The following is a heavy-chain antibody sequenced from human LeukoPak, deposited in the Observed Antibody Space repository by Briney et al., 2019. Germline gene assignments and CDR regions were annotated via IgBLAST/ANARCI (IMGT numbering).Heavy chain of an antibody. J-gene: IGHJ4*02. CDR3: AKEAAAHPYFDY. CDR1: GFIVSSNY. V-gene: IGHV3-23*01. CDR2: ISGSGGST. Sequence: GGSLRLSCAASGFIVSSNYMSWVRQAPGKGLEWVSAISGSGGSTYYADSVKGRFTISRDNSKNTLYLQMNSLRAEDTAVYYCAKEAAAHPYFDYWGQGTLVTVSS.